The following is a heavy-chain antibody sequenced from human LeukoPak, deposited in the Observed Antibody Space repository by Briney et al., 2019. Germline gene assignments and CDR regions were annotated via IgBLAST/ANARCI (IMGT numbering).Heavy chain of an antibody. D-gene: IGHD2-15*01. CDR3: ARWVVAATHNWFDP. V-gene: IGHV4-59*11. Sequence: SETLSLTCTVSGGSISSHYWSWIRQPPGKGLEWIGYIYYSGSTNYNPSLKSRVTISVDTSKNQFSLKLRSVTAADTAVYYCARWVVAATHNWFDPWGQGTLVTVSS. CDR2: IYYSGST. CDR1: GGSISSHY. J-gene: IGHJ5*02.